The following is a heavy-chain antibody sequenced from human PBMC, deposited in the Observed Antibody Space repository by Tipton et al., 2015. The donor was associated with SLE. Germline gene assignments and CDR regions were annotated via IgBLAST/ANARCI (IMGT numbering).Heavy chain of an antibody. Sequence: SLRLSCAASGFTFSSYAMSWVRQAPGKGLEWVSVIYSGGSSTYYADSVKGRFTISRDNSKNTLYLQMNSLRAEDTAVYYCAKGGHCSGGSCCSDYWGQGTLVTVSS. D-gene: IGHD2-15*01. CDR1: GFTFSSYA. CDR3: AKGGHCSGGSCCSDY. V-gene: IGHV3-23*03. J-gene: IGHJ4*02. CDR2: IYSGGSST.